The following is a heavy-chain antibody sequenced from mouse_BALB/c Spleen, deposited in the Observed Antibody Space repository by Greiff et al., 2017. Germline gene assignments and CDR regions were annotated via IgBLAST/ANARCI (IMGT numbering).Heavy chain of an antibody. CDR1: GYAFSSYW. CDR2: IYPGDGDT. J-gene: IGHJ4*01. D-gene: IGHD2-1*01. Sequence: VQLVESGAELVRPGSSVKISCKASGYAFSSYWMNWVKQRPGQGLEWIGQIYPGDGDTNYNGKFKGKATLTADKSSSTAYMQLSSLTSEDSAVYFCARSDGNPYAMDYWGQGTSVTVSS. V-gene: IGHV1-80*01. CDR3: ARSDGNPYAMDY.